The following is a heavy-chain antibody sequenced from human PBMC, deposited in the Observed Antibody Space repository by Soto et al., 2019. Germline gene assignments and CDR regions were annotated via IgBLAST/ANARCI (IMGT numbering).Heavy chain of an antibody. J-gene: IGHJ6*02. V-gene: IGHV3-13*01. CDR3: ARGEQWLVRLYGMDV. CDR1: GFTFSNYD. CDR2: IGTAGDT. Sequence: GGSLRLSCAASGFTFSNYDMHWVRQATGKGLEWVSAIGTAGDTYYPGSVKGRFTISRENAKNSLYLQMNSLRAEDTAVYYCARGEQWLVRLYGMDVWGQGTTVTVSS. D-gene: IGHD6-19*01.